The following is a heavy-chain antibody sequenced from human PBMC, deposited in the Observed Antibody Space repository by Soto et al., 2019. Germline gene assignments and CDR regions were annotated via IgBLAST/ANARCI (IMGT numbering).Heavy chain of an antibody. CDR2: IVVGSGNT. V-gene: IGHV1-58*02. Sequence: GASVKVSCKASGFTFTSSAMQWVRQARGQRLEWIGWIVVGSGNTNYAQKFQERVTITRDMSTSTAYMELSSLRSEDTAVYYCAAGELARRSWYFDLWGRGTLVTVSS. J-gene: IGHJ2*01. CDR1: GFTFTSSA. D-gene: IGHD1-1*01. CDR3: AAGELARRSWYFDL.